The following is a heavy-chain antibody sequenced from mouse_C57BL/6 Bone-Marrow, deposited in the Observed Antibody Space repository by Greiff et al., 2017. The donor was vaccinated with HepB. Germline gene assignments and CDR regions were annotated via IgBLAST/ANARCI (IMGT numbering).Heavy chain of an antibody. D-gene: IGHD1-1*01. CDR2: IYPGSGST. V-gene: IGHV1-55*01. CDR1: GYTFTSYW. Sequence: QVQLQQPGAELVKPGASVKMSCKASGYTFTSYWITWVKQRPGQGLEWIGDIYPGSGSTNYNEKFKSKATLTVDTSSSTAYMQLSSLTSEDSAVYYCARRITTVDYYAMDYWGQGTSVTVSS. J-gene: IGHJ4*01. CDR3: ARRITTVDYYAMDY.